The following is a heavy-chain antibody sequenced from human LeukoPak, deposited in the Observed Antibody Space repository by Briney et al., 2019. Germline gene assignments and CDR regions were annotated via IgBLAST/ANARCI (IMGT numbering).Heavy chain of an antibody. CDR1: GVTFSSYA. Sequence: GRALRLSCAASGVTFSSYAMNRHRKAPGKGLEGVAVISYDGSNKYYADSVKGRFTISRDNSKNTLYLQMNSLRAEDTAVYYCARDRTRTAAGMGWFDPWGQGTLVTVSS. J-gene: IGHJ5*02. CDR2: ISYDGSNK. V-gene: IGHV3-30*01. CDR3: ARDRTRTAAGMGWFDP. D-gene: IGHD6-13*01.